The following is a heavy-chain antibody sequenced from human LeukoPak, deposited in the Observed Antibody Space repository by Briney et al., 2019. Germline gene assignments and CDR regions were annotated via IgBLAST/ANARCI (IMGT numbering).Heavy chain of an antibody. D-gene: IGHD3-10*01. CDR3: ARDGQNGSPYATDV. J-gene: IGHJ6*02. CDR1: GFTFRSHG. V-gene: IGHV3-33*01. Sequence: GGSLRLSCAASGFTFRSHGMHWVRQAPGKGLEWVAGIWYDGSNEDYADSVKGRFTISRDNSKNTLYLQMNSLRVEDTAVYYCARDGQNGSPYATDVWGQGTTVTVSS. CDR2: IWYDGSNE.